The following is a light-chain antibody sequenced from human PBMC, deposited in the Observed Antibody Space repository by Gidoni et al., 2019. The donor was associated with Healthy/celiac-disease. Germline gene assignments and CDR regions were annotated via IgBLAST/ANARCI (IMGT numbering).Light chain of an antibody. CDR3: SSYTSSSTWV. V-gene: IGLV2-18*02. CDR1: SSDVGSYDR. CDR2: EVS. J-gene: IGLJ3*02. Sequence: HSALTKPPSVSGSPGQSVTISCTGTSSDVGSYDRVSWYQQHPGTAPKLMIYEVSNRPSGVPDRFSGSKSGNTASLTISGLQAEDEADYYCSSYTSSSTWVFGGGTKLTVL.